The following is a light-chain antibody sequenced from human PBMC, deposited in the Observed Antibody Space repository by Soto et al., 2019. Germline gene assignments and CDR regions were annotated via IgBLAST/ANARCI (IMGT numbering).Light chain of an antibody. V-gene: IGKV3-20*01. CDR3: HQYGTSPHT. CDR2: GAS. Sequence: EIVLTQSPRTLSLSPGESATLSCTASQSVRSNSLAWYQQKPGQAPRLLMFGASGRATGTPPRFSGRGSGTAFTLLNSRLEPEAFAVYYSHQYGTSPHTFGGGTKVDI. CDR1: QSVRSNS. J-gene: IGKJ4*01.